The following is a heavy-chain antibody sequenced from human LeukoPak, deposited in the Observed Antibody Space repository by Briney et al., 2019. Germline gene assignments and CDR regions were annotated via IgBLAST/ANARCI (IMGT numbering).Heavy chain of an antibody. Sequence: ASVKVSCKASGYTFTGYYMHWVRQAPGQGPEWMGWITPNSGGTNYAQKFQGRVTMTRDTSISTAYMELSRLRSEDTAVYYCASPSPHCSSTSCYNYWGQGTLVTVSS. V-gene: IGHV1-2*02. CDR1: GYTFTGYY. CDR3: ASPSPHCSSTSCYNY. J-gene: IGHJ4*02. D-gene: IGHD2-2*02. CDR2: ITPNSGGT.